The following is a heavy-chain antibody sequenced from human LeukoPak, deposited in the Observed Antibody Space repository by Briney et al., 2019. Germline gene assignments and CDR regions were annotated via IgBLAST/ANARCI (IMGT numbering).Heavy chain of an antibody. CDR3: AKAHITMVRGVISQPGYYFDY. Sequence: GGSLGLSCAASGFTFSSYAMSWVRQAPGKGLEWVSAISGSGGSTYYADSVKGRFTISRDNSKNTLYLQMNSLRAEDTAVYYCAKAHITMVRGVISQPGYYFDYWGQGTLVTVSS. V-gene: IGHV3-23*01. CDR1: GFTFSSYA. CDR2: ISGSGGST. D-gene: IGHD3-10*01. J-gene: IGHJ4*02.